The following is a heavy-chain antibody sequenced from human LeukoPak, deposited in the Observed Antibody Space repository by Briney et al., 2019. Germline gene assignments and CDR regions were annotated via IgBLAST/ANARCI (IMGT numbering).Heavy chain of an antibody. V-gene: IGHV3-21*04. CDR1: GFTFSDYS. CDR2: ISSSSSYI. D-gene: IGHD5-12*01. CDR3: ARDRCAGPDPVHSGYDAFDI. J-gene: IGHJ3*02. Sequence: GGSLRLSCAASGFTFSDYSMNWVRQAPGKGLEWVSSISSSSSYIFYADSVRGRFSISRDNAKNSLYLQMNSLRAEDTAVYYCARDRCAGPDPVHSGYDAFDIWGQGTMVTGSS.